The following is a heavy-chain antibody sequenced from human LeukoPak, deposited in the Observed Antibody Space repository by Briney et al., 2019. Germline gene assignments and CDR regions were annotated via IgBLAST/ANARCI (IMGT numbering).Heavy chain of an antibody. CDR2: ISAYNGNT. Sequence: ASVKVSCKASGYTFTSYGISWVRHAHGQGLEWMGWISAYNGNTNYAQKLRGTVTMTTDTSTSTAYMELRSLRSDDTAVYYCARDFGRHPYGSGSGGNYFDYWGQGTLVTVSS. CDR3: ARDFGRHPYGSGSGGNYFDY. CDR1: GYTFTSYG. J-gene: IGHJ4*02. D-gene: IGHD3-10*01. V-gene: IGHV1-18*01.